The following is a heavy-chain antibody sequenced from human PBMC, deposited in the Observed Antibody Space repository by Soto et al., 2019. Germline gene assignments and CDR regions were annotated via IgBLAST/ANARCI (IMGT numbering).Heavy chain of an antibody. V-gene: IGHV4-31*03. J-gene: IGHJ4*02. CDR2: IYHNGSP. CDR1: GASISSDGYY. CDR3: ARDQYTNSWFIDY. Sequence: SETLSLTCTVSGASISSDGYYWSWIRQHPGKGLEWIGYIYHNGSPYYNPSLQGRISMSVDTSQSQFSLKVNSVTAADTAVYYCARDQYTNSWFIDYWGQGTLVTVSS. D-gene: IGHD6-13*01.